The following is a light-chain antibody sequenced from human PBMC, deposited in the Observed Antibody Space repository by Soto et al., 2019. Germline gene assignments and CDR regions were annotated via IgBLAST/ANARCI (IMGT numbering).Light chain of an antibody. V-gene: IGLV2-14*03. J-gene: IGLJ3*02. CDR2: DVR. Sequence: QSALTQPASVSGSPGQSITISCTGTSSDVGGYNYVSWYQQHPGKAPKLMIYDVRNRPSGVSNRFSGSKSGNTASLTISGLQAEDEADYYCSSYTSSNTGVFGGGTKVTVL. CDR3: SSYTSSNTGV. CDR1: SSDVGGYNY.